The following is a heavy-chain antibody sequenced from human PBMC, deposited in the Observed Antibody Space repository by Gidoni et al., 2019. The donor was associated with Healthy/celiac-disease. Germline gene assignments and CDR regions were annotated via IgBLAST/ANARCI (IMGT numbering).Heavy chain of an antibody. Sequence: DVQLVQSGAEVKKPGESLRISCKGSGYSFTSYWISWVRQMPGKGLEWMGRIDPSDSYTNYSPSFQGHVTISADKSISTAYLQWSSLKASDTAMYYCARLRPIYYYYYGMDVWGQGTTVTVSS. CDR3: ARLRPIYYYYYGMDV. J-gene: IGHJ6*02. V-gene: IGHV5-10-1*03. CDR2: IDPSDSYT. CDR1: GYSFTSYW.